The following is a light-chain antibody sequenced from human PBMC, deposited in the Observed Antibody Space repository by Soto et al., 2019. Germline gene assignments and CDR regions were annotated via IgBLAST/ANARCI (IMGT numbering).Light chain of an antibody. CDR1: QRISSN. Sequence: VVMTQSPATLSVSPWERATLSCRASQRISSNLAWYQQKPGQAPRLLISGASTRATGVPARFSGSGSGTEFTLTISSLQSEDFAVYSCQQYNNWPPTFGQGTKVDIK. CDR2: GAS. CDR3: QQYNNWPPT. V-gene: IGKV3-15*01. J-gene: IGKJ1*01.